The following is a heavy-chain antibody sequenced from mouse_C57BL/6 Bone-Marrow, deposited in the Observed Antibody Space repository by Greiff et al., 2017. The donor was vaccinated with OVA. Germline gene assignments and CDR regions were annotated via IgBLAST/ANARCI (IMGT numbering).Heavy chain of an antibody. J-gene: IGHJ2*01. CDR1: GYTFTSYG. CDR3: ARGGYYYYFDY. Sequence: VQLQQSGAELARPGASVKLSCKASGYTFTSYGISWVKQSTGQGLEWIGVIYPRSGNTYYNEKFKGKATLTADKSSSTANMELRSLTSEDSAVYFCARGGYYYYFDYWGQGTTLTVSS. CDR2: IYPRSGNT. D-gene: IGHD1-1*01. V-gene: IGHV1-81*01.